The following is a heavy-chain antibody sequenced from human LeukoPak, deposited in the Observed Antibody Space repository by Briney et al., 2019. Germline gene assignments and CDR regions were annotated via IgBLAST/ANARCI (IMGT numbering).Heavy chain of an antibody. CDR3: VRDRPSYYYFDY. CDR2: INWKGGST. V-gene: IGHV3-20*04. J-gene: IGHJ4*02. D-gene: IGHD2-8*01. CDR1: GFTFDDYG. Sequence: PGGSLRLSCAASGFTFDDYGMSWVRQAPGKGLEWVCGINWKGGSTVCADSVQGRLTISRDNAKNALYLQTYSLRAEATASYYGVRDRPSYYYFDYWGQGTLVTVSS.